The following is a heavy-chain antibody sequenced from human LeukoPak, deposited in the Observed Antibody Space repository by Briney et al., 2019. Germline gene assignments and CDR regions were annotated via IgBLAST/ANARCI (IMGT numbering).Heavy chain of an antibody. V-gene: IGHV3-23*01. CDR2: ISGSGGST. J-gene: IGHJ3*02. CDR3: ARECQYSSSCDAFDI. CDR1: GFTFSSYG. Sequence: GGSLRLSCAASGFTFSSYGMSWVRQAPGKGLEWVSAISGSGGSTYYADSVRGRFTISRDNSKNTLYLQMNSLRAEDTAVYYCARECQYSSSCDAFDIWGQGTMVTVSS. D-gene: IGHD6-6*01.